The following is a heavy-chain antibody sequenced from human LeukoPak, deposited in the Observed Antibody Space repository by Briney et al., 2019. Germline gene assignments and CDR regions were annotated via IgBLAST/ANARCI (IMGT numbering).Heavy chain of an antibody. Sequence: GGSLRLSCAASGFTFDDYGMSWVRQAPGKGLEWVSGINWNGGSTGYADSLKGRFTISRDNAKNSLYLQMSSLRAEDTALYHCARAHSSSWSWWFDPWGQGTLVTVSS. CDR2: INWNGGST. J-gene: IGHJ5*02. V-gene: IGHV3-20*01. D-gene: IGHD6-13*01. CDR1: GFTFDDYG. CDR3: ARAHSSSWSWWFDP.